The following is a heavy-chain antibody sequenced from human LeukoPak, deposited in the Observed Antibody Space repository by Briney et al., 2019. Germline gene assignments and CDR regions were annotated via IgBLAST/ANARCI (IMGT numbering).Heavy chain of an antibody. CDR3: ARDGGYGSGSYL. J-gene: IGHJ4*02. CDR1: GGSISSGNYY. V-gene: IGHV4-61*01. D-gene: IGHD3-10*01. Sequence: SETLSLTCTVSGGSISSGNYYWSWIRQPPGKGLEWIGYIYYSGSTNYNPSLKSRVTISVDTSKNQFSLKLSSVTAADTAVYYCARDGGYGSGSYLWGQGTLVTVSS. CDR2: IYYSGST.